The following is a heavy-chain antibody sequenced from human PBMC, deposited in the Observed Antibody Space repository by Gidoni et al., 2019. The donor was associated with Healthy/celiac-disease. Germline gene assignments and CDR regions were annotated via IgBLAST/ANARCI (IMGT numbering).Heavy chain of an antibody. CDR2: IYSSGST. V-gene: IGHV4-39*01. D-gene: IGHD4-17*01. J-gene: IGHJ4*02. CDR3: ARRSYGDYPFDY. CDR1: GGSISSSSYY. Sequence: QLQLQESGPGLVKPSETLSITCTVSGGSISSSSYYWGWNRPPPGKGLEWIGSIYSSGSTYYNPSLKSRVTISVDTSKNQFSLKLSSVTAADTAVYYCARRSYGDYPFDYWGQGTLVTVSS.